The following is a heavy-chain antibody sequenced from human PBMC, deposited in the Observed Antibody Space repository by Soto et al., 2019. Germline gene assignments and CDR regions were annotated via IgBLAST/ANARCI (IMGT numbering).Heavy chain of an antibody. CDR2: ISGSGNNT. V-gene: IGHV3-23*01. Sequence: EVQLLESGGGLVQPGGSLRLSCAASGFTFSSYAMTWVRRAPGKGLEWVSAISGSGNNTYYADSVKGRFTISRDSSKNRSYLQMNSLRAEDTAVYFCAKDLSSSWYPQYWGQGTLVTVSS. J-gene: IGHJ4*02. CDR3: AKDLSSSWYPQY. CDR1: GFTFSSYA. D-gene: IGHD6-13*01.